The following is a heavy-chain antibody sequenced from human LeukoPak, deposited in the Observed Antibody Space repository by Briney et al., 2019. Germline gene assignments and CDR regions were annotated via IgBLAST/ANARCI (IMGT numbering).Heavy chain of an antibody. D-gene: IGHD3-22*01. CDR2: IWYDGSNR. CDR1: GFPFSSSG. CDR3: ARAKGVSTGYRPTDY. V-gene: IGHV3-33*01. J-gene: IGHJ4*02. Sequence: GGSLRLSCAASGFPFSSSGMHWVRQAPGKGLEWVAVIWYDGSNRYYADPVKGRFTVSRDNSKNTLYLQMNSLRAEDTAVYYCARAKGVSTGYRPTDYWGQGTLVTVSS.